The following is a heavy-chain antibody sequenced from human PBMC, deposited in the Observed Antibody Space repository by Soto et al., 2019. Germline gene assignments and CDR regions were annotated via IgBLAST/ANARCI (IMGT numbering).Heavy chain of an antibody. D-gene: IGHD6-6*01. CDR1: GFTFSSYA. J-gene: IGHJ3*02. Sequence: GGSLRLSCAASGFTFSSYAMHWVRQAPGKGLEWVAVISYDGSNKYYADSVKGRFTISRDNSKNTLYLQMNSLRAEDTAVYYCARYSSSAAFDIWGQGTMVTVSS. V-gene: IGHV3-30-3*01. CDR3: ARYSSSAAFDI. CDR2: ISYDGSNK.